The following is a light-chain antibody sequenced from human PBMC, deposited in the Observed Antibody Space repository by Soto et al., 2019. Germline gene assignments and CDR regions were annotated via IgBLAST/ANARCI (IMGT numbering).Light chain of an antibody. Sequence: QSVLTQPASVSGSPGQSITISCTGTSSDVGGYNYVSWYQQHPGKAPKLTIYEVSNRPSGVSNRFSGSKSGNTASLTISGLQAEDEADYYCSSYISRSRVFGTGTKATVL. CDR3: SSYISRSRV. J-gene: IGLJ1*01. V-gene: IGLV2-14*01. CDR2: EVS. CDR1: SSDVGGYNY.